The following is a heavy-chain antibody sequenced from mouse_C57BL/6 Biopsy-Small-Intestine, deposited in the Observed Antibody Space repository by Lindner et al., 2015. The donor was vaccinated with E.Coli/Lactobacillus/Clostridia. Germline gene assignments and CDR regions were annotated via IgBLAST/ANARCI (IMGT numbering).Heavy chain of an antibody. Sequence: SVKVSCKASGDTFKIMLSPGCDRAPGQGLEWVGEITPSFGTFNYAQRFQGRVTITADESTSTAYMELSSLRSEDTAIYYCARDLYGSGDYYTHAYDPWGQGTLVTVS. CDR1: GDTFKIML. J-gene: IGHJ3*01. V-gene: IGHV1S26*01. CDR3: ARDLYGSGDYYTHAYDP. CDR2: ITPSFGTF. D-gene: IGHD1-1*01.